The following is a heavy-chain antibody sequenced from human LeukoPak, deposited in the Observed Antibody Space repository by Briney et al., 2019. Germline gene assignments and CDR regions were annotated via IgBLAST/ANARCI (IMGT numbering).Heavy chain of an antibody. J-gene: IGHJ3*02. CDR1: GFTFSSYS. Sequence: PGGSLRLSCAASGFTFSSYSMNWVRQAPGKGLEWVSYISSSSSTIYYADSVKGRFTISRDNAKNSLYLQMNSLRAEDTAVYYCARLARSSSWFDAFDIWGQGTMVTVSS. CDR3: ARLARSSSWFDAFDI. V-gene: IGHV3-48*01. D-gene: IGHD6-13*01. CDR2: ISSSSSTI.